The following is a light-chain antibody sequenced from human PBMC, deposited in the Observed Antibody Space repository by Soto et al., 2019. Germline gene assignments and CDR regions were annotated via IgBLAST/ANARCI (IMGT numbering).Light chain of an antibody. V-gene: IGKV3-15*01. Sequence: EIVVTQSPGILSVSPGDRATLSCRASQSVSTNLAWYQQKPGQAPTLLIYAASTRATGIPARFTGSGSGTDFTLTLASLQSEDFAVYSCQEYSKWPLFTFGPGTRVDIK. CDR3: QEYSKWPLFT. CDR1: QSVSTN. CDR2: AAS. J-gene: IGKJ3*01.